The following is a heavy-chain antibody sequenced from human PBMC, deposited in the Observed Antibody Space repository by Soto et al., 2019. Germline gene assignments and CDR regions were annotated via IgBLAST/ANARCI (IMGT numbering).Heavy chain of an antibody. J-gene: IGHJ4*02. CDR1: GGSISSSNW. Sequence: SETLSLTCAVSGGSISSSNWWSWVRQPPGKGLEWIGEIYHSGSTNYNPSLKSRVTISVDKSKNQFSLKLSSVTAADTAVYYCAREYSNSPEAFDSWGQGALVTVSS. CDR3: AREYSNSPEAFDS. CDR2: IYHSGST. V-gene: IGHV4-4*02. D-gene: IGHD6-6*01.